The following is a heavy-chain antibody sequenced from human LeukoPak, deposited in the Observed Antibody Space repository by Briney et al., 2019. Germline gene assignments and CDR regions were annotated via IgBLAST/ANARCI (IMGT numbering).Heavy chain of an antibody. J-gene: IGHJ4*02. CDR3: ASSMLRGIGNY. CDR2: INSDGSTT. Sequence: GGSLRLSCAASGFTFSSYGMHWVRQAPGKGLEWVSRINSDGSTTDYADSVEGRFTISRDNAKNTLYLQMNSLRAEDTAVYYCASSMLRGIGNYWGQGTLVTVSS. V-gene: IGHV3-74*01. CDR1: GFTFSSYG. D-gene: IGHD3-10*01.